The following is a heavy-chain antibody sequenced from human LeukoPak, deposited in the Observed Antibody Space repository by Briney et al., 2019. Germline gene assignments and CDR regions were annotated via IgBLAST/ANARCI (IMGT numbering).Heavy chain of an antibody. V-gene: IGHV1-69*01. Sequence: SVKLSCKASGGTFSIYAISCVRQAPGQGLEWMGGLIPIFGTANYAQKFQGRVTITADESTSTAYMELSSLRSEDTAVYYCAREARIAAAGPPDWFDPWGQGTLVTVSS. D-gene: IGHD6-13*01. CDR3: AREARIAAAGPPDWFDP. CDR2: LIPIFGTA. CDR1: GGTFSIYA. J-gene: IGHJ5*02.